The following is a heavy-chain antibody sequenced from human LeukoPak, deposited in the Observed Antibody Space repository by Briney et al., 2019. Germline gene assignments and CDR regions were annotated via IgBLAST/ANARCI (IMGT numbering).Heavy chain of an antibody. J-gene: IGHJ5*02. CDR1: GDSISSYY. CDR3: ARLGLVVPAARSYNWFDP. V-gene: IGHV4-34*01. CDR2: INHSGST. Sequence: SETLSLTCTVSGDSISSYYWSWIRQPPGKGLEWIGEINHSGSTNYNPSLKSRVTISVDTSKNQFSLKLSSVTAADTAVYYCARLGLVVPAARSYNWFDPWGQGTLVTVSS. D-gene: IGHD2-2*01.